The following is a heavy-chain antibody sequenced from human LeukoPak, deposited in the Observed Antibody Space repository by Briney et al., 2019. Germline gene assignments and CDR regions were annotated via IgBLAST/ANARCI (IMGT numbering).Heavy chain of an antibody. D-gene: IGHD5-18*01. CDR2: ISSNGGST. CDR1: GFTFSSYA. V-gene: IGHV3-64*01. J-gene: IGHJ3*02. Sequence: GGSLRLSCAASGFTFSSYAMHWVRQAPGKGLEYVSAISSNGGSTYYANSVKGRFTISRDNSKNTLYLQMGSLRAEDMAVYYCARDFDTSGQDAFDIWGQGTMVTVSS. CDR3: ARDFDTSGQDAFDI.